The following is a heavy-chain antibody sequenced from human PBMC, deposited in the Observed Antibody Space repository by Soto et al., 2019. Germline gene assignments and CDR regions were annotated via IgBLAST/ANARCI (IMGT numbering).Heavy chain of an antibody. D-gene: IGHD5-12*01. CDR1: GGSISSYY. CDR3: ARRLIVATDYYYYYYMDV. J-gene: IGHJ6*03. Sequence: PSETLSLTCTVCGGSISSYYWGWIRQPPGKGLEWIGYIYYSGSTNYNPSLKSRVTISVDTSKNQFSLKLSSVTAADTAVYYCARRLIVATDYYYYYYMDVWGKGTTVTVSS. CDR2: IYYSGST. V-gene: IGHV4-59*01.